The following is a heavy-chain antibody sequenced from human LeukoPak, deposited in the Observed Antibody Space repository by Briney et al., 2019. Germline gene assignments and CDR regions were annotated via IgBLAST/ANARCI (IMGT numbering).Heavy chain of an antibody. CDR1: GGPIISSNW. J-gene: IGHJ4*02. D-gene: IGHD3-22*01. CDR2: IYHSGST. Sequence: PSGTLSLTCAVSGGPIISSNWWSWVRQPPGKGLEWIGEIYHSGSTNYNPSLKSRVTISVDKSKNHFFLKLSSVTAADTAVYYCARADDRSGYCDYWGQGTLVTVSS. CDR3: ARADDRSGYCDY. V-gene: IGHV4-4*02.